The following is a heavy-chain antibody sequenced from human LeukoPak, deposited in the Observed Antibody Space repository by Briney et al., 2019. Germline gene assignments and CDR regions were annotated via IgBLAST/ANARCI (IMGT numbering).Heavy chain of an antibody. V-gene: IGHV4-34*01. CDR1: GWSFNGYY. CDR2: INARGDT. D-gene: IGHD2-2*01. Sequence: SETLSLTCAVYGWSFNGYYWNWVRQPRGKGLKWIGEINARGDTNYNPSLKSRVTISVDSSKNQFSLTLTSMIAADTAIYYCARGQVPAARGYNWFDPWGQGTLVTVSS. CDR3: ARGQVPAARGYNWFDP. J-gene: IGHJ5*02.